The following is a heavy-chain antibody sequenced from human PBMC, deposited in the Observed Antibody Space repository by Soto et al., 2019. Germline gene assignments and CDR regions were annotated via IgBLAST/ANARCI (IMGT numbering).Heavy chain of an antibody. CDR3: ARGGRFGELFIEC. J-gene: IGHJ4*02. CDR2: INHSGST. V-gene: IGHV4-34*01. CDR1: GGSFSGYY. D-gene: IGHD3-10*01. Sequence: SETLSLTWPVYGGSFSGYYWSWIRQPPGKGLEWIGEINHSGSTNYNPSLKSRVTRSVDTPKNQSSLNLSSVTAADTAVYYGARGGRFGELFIECWGRGTMVTVSS.